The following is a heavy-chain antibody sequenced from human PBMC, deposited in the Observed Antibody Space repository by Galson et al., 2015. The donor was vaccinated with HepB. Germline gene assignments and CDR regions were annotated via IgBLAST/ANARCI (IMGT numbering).Heavy chain of an antibody. J-gene: IGHJ6*02. CDR3: AKDWVGGIAAAGVYGMDV. V-gene: IGHV3-30*18. CDR2: ISYDGRNK. D-gene: IGHD6-13*01. CDR1: AFTFSSYG. Sequence: SLRLSCAASAFTFSSYGMHWVRQAPGKGLEWVAVISYDGRNKYYADSVKGRFTISRDNFKNTVYLQMNSLSADDTAVYYCAKDWVGGIAAAGVYGMDVWGQGTTVTVSS.